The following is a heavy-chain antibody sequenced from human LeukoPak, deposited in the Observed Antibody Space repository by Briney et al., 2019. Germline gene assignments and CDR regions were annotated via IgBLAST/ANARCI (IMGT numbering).Heavy chain of an antibody. V-gene: IGHV3-21*01. D-gene: IGHD2-15*01. CDR2: ISSSSSYI. CDR1: GFTFSSYE. J-gene: IGHJ3*02. CDR3: ARDLVVVAATTVPRDAFDI. Sequence: GGSLRLSCAASGFTFSSYEMNWVRQAPGKGLEWVSSISSSSSYIYYADSVKGRFTISRDNAKNSLYLQMNSLRAEDTAVYYCARDLVVVAATTVPRDAFDIWGQGTMVTVSS.